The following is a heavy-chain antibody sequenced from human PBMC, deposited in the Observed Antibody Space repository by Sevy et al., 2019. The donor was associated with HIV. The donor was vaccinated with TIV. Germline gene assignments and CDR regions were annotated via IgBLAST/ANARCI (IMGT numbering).Heavy chain of an antibody. D-gene: IGHD1-1*01. V-gene: IGHV3-30-3*01. CDR2: ISYDGSNK. CDR1: GFTFSSYA. CDR3: ARVASIWIDGDAFDI. Sequence: GGSLRLSCAASGFTFSSYAMHWVRQAPGKGLEWVAVISYDGSNKYYADSVKGRFTISRDNSKNTLYLQMNSLRAEDTAVYYCARVASIWIDGDAFDIWGQGTMVTVSS. J-gene: IGHJ3*02.